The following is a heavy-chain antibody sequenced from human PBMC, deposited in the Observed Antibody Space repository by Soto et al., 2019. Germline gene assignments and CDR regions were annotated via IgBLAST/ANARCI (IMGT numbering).Heavy chain of an antibody. CDR1: GYSISSGYY. V-gene: IGHV4-38-2*01. Sequence: SETLSLTCAVSGYSISSGYYWGWIRQPPGKGLEWIGSVYPSGSTYYNPSLKSRVTISVDKSKNQFSLKLTSVTAADTALYYCARAPGYLVYYFDYWGQGALVTVSS. CDR3: ARAPGYLVYYFDY. D-gene: IGHD6-13*01. J-gene: IGHJ4*02. CDR2: VYPSGST.